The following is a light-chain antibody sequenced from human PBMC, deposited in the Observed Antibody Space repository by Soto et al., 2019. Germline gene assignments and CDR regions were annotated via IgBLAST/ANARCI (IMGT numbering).Light chain of an antibody. Sequence: LTRPPPLLSFSHRERTALSCRASQTVTSYLAWYQQKPGQAPKLLIYDASTRDSGIPARFSGGGSGTDFTLTISSLQPEDFATYYCLQDYSYSPTFGQGTKVDIK. CDR1: QTVTSY. CDR3: LQDYSYSPT. CDR2: DAS. J-gene: IGKJ1*01. V-gene: IGKV3-11*01.